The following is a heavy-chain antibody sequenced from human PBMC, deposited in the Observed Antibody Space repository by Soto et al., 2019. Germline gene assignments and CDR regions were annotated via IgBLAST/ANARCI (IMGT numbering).Heavy chain of an antibody. CDR3: AGVAARPRVYGY. CDR2: INHSGST. CDR1: GGSFSGYY. V-gene: IGHV4-34*01. Sequence: SETLSLTCAVYGGSFSGYYWSWIRQPPGKGLEWIGEINHSGSTNYNPSLKSRVTISVDTSKNQFSLKLSSVTAADTAVYYCAGVAARPRVYGYWGQGTLVTVSS. D-gene: IGHD6-6*01. J-gene: IGHJ4*02.